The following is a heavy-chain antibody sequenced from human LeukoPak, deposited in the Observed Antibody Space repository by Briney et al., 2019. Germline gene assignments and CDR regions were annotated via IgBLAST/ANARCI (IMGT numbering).Heavy chain of an antibody. Sequence: PGGSLRLSCAASGFTFDDYAMHWVRHVPGKGLEWVSGISWNSGSIGYADSVKGRFTISRDNAKNSLYLQMNSLRAEDTALYYCAKGYYYGSGSYRDYMDVWGKGTTVTVSS. CDR3: AKGYYYGSGSYRDYMDV. J-gene: IGHJ6*03. CDR1: GFTFDDYA. D-gene: IGHD3-10*01. CDR2: ISWNSGSI. V-gene: IGHV3-9*01.